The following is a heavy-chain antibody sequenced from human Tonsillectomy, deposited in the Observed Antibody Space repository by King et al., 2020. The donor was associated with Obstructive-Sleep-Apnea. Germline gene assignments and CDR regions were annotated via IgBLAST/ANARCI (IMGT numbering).Heavy chain of an antibody. J-gene: IGHJ4*02. CDR1: GFKFDDYA. CDR2: INWNSGSR. V-gene: IGHV3-9*01. CDR3: AKDLSSGWYRGCDY. Sequence: VQLVESGGGLVQPGRSLRLSCAASGFKFDDYAMHWVRQAPGEGLEWVSGINWNSGSRGYADSVKGRFTVSRDNAKNSLYLQMNSLRAEDTALYYCAKDLSSGWYRGCDYWGQGTLVTVSS. D-gene: IGHD6-19*01.